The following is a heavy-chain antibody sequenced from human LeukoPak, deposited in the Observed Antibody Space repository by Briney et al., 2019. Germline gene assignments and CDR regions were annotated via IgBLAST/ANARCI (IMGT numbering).Heavy chain of an antibody. CDR3: ARDLDYSSGSYGFDY. V-gene: IGHV1-69*13. J-gene: IGHJ4*02. CDR1: GGTFSSYA. CDR2: IIPIFGTA. Sequence: ASVKVSCKASGGTFSSYAISWVRQAPGQGLEWMGGIIPIFGTANYAQKFQGRVTITADGSTSTAYMELSSLRSEDTAVYYCARDLDYSSGSYGFDYWGQGTLVTVSS. D-gene: IGHD1-26*01.